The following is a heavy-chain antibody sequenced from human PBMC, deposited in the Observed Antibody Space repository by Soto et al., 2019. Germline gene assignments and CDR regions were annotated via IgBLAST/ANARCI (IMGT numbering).Heavy chain of an antibody. D-gene: IGHD3-22*01. CDR2: IWYDGSNK. V-gene: IGHV3-33*01. CDR3: AREDYYDSSGYFDY. CDR1: GFTFSSYG. J-gene: IGHJ4*02. Sequence: GGSLRLSCAASGFTFSSYGMHWVRQAPGKGLEWVAVIWYDGSNKYYADSVKGRFTISRDNSKNTLYLQMNSLRAEDTAVYYCAREDYYDSSGYFDYWGQGTLVTVSS.